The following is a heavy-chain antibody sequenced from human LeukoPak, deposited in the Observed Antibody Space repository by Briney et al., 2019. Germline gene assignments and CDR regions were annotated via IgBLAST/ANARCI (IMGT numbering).Heavy chain of an antibody. Sequence: GGSLRLSCAASGFTVSSNYMSWVRQAPGKGLEWVSVIYSGGSTYYADSVKGRFTLSRDNSKNTLYLQMNSLRAEDTAVYYCARDQNYDSSGYYLDYWGQGTLVTVSS. V-gene: IGHV3-66*01. CDR1: GFTVSSNY. CDR3: ARDQNYDSSGYYLDY. J-gene: IGHJ4*02. D-gene: IGHD3-22*01. CDR2: IYSGGST.